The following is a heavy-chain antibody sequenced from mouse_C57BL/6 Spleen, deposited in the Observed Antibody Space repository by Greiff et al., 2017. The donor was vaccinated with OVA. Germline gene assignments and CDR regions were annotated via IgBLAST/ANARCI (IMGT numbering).Heavy chain of an antibody. Sequence: VMLVESGPGLVAPSQSLSITCTVSGFSLTSYGVDWVRQSPGKGLEWLGVIWGVGSTNYNSALKSRLSISKDNSKSQVFLKMNSLQTDDTAMYYCASEIQGFAYWGQGTLVTVSA. CDR1: GFSLTSYG. D-gene: IGHD5-1-1*01. V-gene: IGHV2-6*01. CDR3: ASEIQGFAY. CDR2: IWGVGST. J-gene: IGHJ3*01.